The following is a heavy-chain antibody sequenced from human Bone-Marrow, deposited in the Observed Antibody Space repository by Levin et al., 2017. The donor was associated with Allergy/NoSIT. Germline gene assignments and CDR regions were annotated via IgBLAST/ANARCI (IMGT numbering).Heavy chain of an antibody. J-gene: IGHJ4*02. CDR1: GFEFSVYW. CDR3: ARTLSNLDY. D-gene: IGHD3-3*02. CDR2: IKEDGSEK. Sequence: GESLKISCAASGFEFSVYWMTWVRQAPGKGLEWVANIKEDGSEKNYVDSVKGRFTISRDNAKNSLFLEISSLRADDTGVYYCARTLSNLDYWGQGALVTVSS. V-gene: IGHV3-7*04.